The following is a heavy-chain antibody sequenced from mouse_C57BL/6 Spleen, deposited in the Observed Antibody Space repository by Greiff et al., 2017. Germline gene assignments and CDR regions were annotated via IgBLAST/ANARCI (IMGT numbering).Heavy chain of an antibody. CDR3: AFYGDAMDY. J-gene: IGHJ4*01. Sequence: EVQLQQSGPELVKPGASVKISCKASGYTFTDYYMNWVKQSHGKSLEWIGDINPNNGGTSYNQKFKGKATLTVDKSSSTAYMELRSLTSEDSAVYYCAFYGDAMDYWGQGTSVTVSS. V-gene: IGHV1-26*01. D-gene: IGHD1-1*01. CDR2: INPNNGGT. CDR1: GYTFTDYY.